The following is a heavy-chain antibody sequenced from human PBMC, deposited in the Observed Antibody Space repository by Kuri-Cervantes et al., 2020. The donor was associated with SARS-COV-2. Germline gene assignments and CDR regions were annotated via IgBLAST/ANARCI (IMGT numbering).Heavy chain of an antibody. CDR1: GYTFTNYF. CDR2: IDPSGGST. CDR3: ARVFSPIMVGGVRLNWFDP. D-gene: IGHD3-10*01. V-gene: IGHV1-46*01. J-gene: IGHJ5*02. Sequence: ASVKVSCKASGYTFTNYFMHWVRQAPGQGLEWMGIIDPSGGSTNYAQKFQGRVTMTTDTTTTTAYMELRSLRSDDTAVYYCARVFSPIMVGGVRLNWFDPWGQGTLVTVSS.